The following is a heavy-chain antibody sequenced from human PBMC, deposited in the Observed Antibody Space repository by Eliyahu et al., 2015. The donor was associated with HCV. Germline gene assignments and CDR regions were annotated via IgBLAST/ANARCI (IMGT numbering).Heavy chain of an antibody. CDR2: ISGSGGST. J-gene: IGHJ4*02. V-gene: IGHV3-23*01. Sequence: EVQLLESGGGLVQPGGSLRLSCAASGFTFSSYAMSWVRQAPGKGLEWVSAISGSGGSTXYADXVKGRFTISRDNSKNTXYLQXNSLRAEDTAVYYCAKDRRGSGWQAVFDYWGQGTLVTVSS. CDR1: GFTFSSYA. CDR3: AKDRRGSGWQAVFDY. D-gene: IGHD6-19*01.